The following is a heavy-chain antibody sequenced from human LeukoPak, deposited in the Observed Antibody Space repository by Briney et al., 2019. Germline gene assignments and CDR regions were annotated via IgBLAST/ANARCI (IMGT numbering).Heavy chain of an antibody. CDR2: IYHSGST. J-gene: IGHJ4*02. V-gene: IGHV4-4*02. CDR1: GGSISSNNW. Sequence: SGTLSLTCAVSGGSISSNNWWSWVRQPPGKGLEWIGEIYHSGSTNYNPSLKSRVTISLDKSKNQFSLKLSSVTAADTAVYYCARYRTAAEYYFDYWGQGTLDTVSS. D-gene: IGHD6-13*01. CDR3: ARYRTAAEYYFDY.